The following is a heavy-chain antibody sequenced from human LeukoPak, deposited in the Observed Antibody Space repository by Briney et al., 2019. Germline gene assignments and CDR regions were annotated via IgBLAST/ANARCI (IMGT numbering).Heavy chain of an antibody. Sequence: ASVKVSCKASGYTFTVYYMHWVRQAPGQGLEWMGWINPNSGGTNYAQKFQGRVTMTRDTSISTAYMELSRLRSDDTAVYYCARSVVVVVAATPDYYYGMDVWGQGTTVTVSS. CDR2: INPNSGGT. D-gene: IGHD2-15*01. V-gene: IGHV1-2*02. J-gene: IGHJ6*02. CDR1: GYTFTVYY. CDR3: ARSVVVVVAATPDYYYGMDV.